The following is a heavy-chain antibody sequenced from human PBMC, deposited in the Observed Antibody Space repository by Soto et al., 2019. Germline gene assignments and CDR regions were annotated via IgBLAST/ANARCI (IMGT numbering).Heavy chain of an antibody. CDR3: ARGVKVVKSFHYWYFDL. Sequence: QVQLVQSGAEVKKPGSSVKVSCKASGGTFSSYAISWVRQSPGQGLEWMGGIIPIFGTANSPQKFEGRVTITADESTSTDYMELSSLRCEDTAVYYCARGVKVVKSFHYWYFDLWGRGTLVTVSS. D-gene: IGHD2-15*01. V-gene: IGHV1-69*12. CDR1: GGTFSSYA. J-gene: IGHJ2*01. CDR2: IIPIFGTA.